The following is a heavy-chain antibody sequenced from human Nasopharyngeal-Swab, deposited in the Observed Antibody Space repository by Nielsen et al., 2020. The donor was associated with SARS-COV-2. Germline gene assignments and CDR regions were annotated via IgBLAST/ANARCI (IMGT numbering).Heavy chain of an antibody. D-gene: IGHD6-13*01. CDR3: AREGNGVAAAGTEAFDI. CDR1: GYTFTGYY. Sequence: ASVKVSCKASGYTFTGYYMHWVRQAPGQGLEWMGWINPNSGGTNYAQKFQGWVTMTRDTSISTAYMELSRLRSDDTAVYYCAREGNGVAAAGTEAFDIWGQWTMVTVSS. V-gene: IGHV1-2*04. J-gene: IGHJ3*02. CDR2: INPNSGGT.